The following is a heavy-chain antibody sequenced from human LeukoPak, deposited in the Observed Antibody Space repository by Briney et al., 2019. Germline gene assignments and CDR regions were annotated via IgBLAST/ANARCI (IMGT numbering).Heavy chain of an antibody. CDR3: ARGSGYFDWLTLDY. Sequence: AAVKLSCKASGGTFSSYAISWVRQAPGQGLEWMGGIIPIFGTANYAQKFQGRVTITTDESTSTAYMELSSLRSEHTAVYYCARGSGYFDWLTLDYWGQGTLVTVSS. CDR2: IIPIFGTA. V-gene: IGHV1-69*05. CDR1: GGTFSSYA. J-gene: IGHJ4*02. D-gene: IGHD3-9*01.